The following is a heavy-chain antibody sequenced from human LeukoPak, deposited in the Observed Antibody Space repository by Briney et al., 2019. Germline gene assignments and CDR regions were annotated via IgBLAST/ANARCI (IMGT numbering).Heavy chain of an antibody. CDR1: GYTFTSYY. CDR2: INPSGGST. Sequence: ASVKVSCKASGYTFTSYYMHWVRQAPGQGLEWMGIINPSGGSTSYAQKFQGRVTMTRDMSTSTVYMELSSLRSEDTAVYYCARQYYYESGGYYYYYMDVWGKGTTVTVSS. D-gene: IGHD3-22*01. CDR3: ARQYYYESGGYYYYYMDV. J-gene: IGHJ6*03. V-gene: IGHV1-46*01.